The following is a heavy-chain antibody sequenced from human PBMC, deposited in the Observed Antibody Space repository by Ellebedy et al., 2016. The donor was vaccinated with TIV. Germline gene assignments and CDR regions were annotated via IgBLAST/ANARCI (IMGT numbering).Heavy chain of an antibody. CDR3: ARGGPGSSSPHDY. CDR1: GFTFSSYG. CDR2: IWYDGSNK. J-gene: IGHJ4*02. V-gene: IGHV3-33*01. Sequence: PGGFLRLSCAASGFTFSSYGMHWVRQAPGKGLEWVAVIWYDGSNKYYADSVKGRFTISRDNSQNTLSLQMNSLRAEDTAVYYCARGGPGSSSPHDYWGQGTLVTVSS. D-gene: IGHD2-2*01.